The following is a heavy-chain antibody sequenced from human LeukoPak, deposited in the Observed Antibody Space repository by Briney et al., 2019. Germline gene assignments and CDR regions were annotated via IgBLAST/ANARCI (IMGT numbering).Heavy chain of an antibody. J-gene: IGHJ4*02. CDR1: GYSISSGYY. V-gene: IGHV4-38-2*01. CDR2: IYHSGST. D-gene: IGHD1-26*01. CDR3: ARHRAPYSGSYVDY. Sequence: SETLSLTCAVSGYSISSGYYWGWIRQPPGKGLEWIGSIYHSGSTYYNPSLKSRGTISVDTSKNPFSLKLSSVTAADTAVYYCARHRAPYSGSYVDYWGQGTLVTVSS.